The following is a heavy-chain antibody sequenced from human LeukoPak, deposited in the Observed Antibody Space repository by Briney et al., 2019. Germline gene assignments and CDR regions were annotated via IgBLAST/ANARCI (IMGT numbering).Heavy chain of an antibody. J-gene: IGHJ4*02. CDR3: TRDFRIVVTDY. Sequence: GGSLRLSCAVFGFTFTNYALHWVRQAPGKGLEWVAVMSYGGANEYYADSVKGRFTISRDDSKNTLYLQMNSLRTEDTAIYHCTRDFRIVVTDYWGQGTLVTVSS. V-gene: IGHV3-30-3*01. CDR1: GFTFTNYA. D-gene: IGHD1-26*01. CDR2: MSYGGANE.